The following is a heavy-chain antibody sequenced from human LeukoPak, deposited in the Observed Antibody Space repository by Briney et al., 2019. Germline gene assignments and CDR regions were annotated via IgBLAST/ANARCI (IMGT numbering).Heavy chain of an antibody. CDR2: ISAYNGNT. D-gene: IGHD3-10*01. J-gene: IGHJ4*02. CDR3: ARWAYYYGSGSYYPGPYYFDY. CDR1: GYTFTSYG. Sequence: ASVKVSCKASGYTFTSYGIRWVRQAPGQGLEWMGWISAYNGNTSYAQKLQGRVTMTTDTSTSTAYMELRSLRSDDTAVYYCARWAYYYGSGSYYPGPYYFDYWGQGTLVTVSS. V-gene: IGHV1-18*01.